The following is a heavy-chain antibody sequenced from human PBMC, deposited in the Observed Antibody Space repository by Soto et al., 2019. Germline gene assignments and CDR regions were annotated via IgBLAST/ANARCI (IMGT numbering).Heavy chain of an antibody. CDR1: GDSIISTNW. J-gene: IGHJ5*02. V-gene: IGHV4-4*02. CDR2: INHGGSI. CDR3: ARGRQSCSRTNCDQDP. D-gene: IGHD2-2*01. Sequence: PSETLSLTCAVSGDSIISTNWWHWVRQSPDKGLEWIGEINHGGSINYNPSLKSRVTISMDKSRNQFSLKLNSVTAADTAVYYCARGRQSCSRTNCDQDPWGQGTLVTVSS.